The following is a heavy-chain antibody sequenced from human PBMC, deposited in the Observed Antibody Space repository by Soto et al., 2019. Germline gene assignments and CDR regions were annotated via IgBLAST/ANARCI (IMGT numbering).Heavy chain of an antibody. D-gene: IGHD5-12*01. CDR3: VTAVRGYNANGDL. J-gene: IGHJ6*02. CDR1: GFTFSSYW. Sequence: VQLVESGGDLVQPGGSLRLSCVGSGFTFSSYWMGWVRQTPGKGLEWVATIKAAGTEKYYVDSVKGRFTFSRDNAKTSVYLEMNSLRAEDTAVYYCVTAVRGYNANGDLWGQGTTVTVSS. CDR2: IKAAGTEK. V-gene: IGHV3-7*03.